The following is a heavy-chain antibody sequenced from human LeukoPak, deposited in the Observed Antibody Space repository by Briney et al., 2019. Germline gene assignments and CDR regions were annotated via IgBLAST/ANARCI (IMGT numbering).Heavy chain of an antibody. CDR1: EFTFSSYS. J-gene: IGHJ6*02. D-gene: IGHD3-22*01. CDR3: ARDRRYYDTSGTVYYDAMDV. CDR2: ITNSGNSK. Sequence: PGGSLRLSCAASEFTFSSYSMNWVRQAPGKGLEWVSYITNSGNSKSYADSVMGRFTISRDNTKNSLYLQMNGLRAEDTAVYYCARDRRYYDTSGTVYYDAMDVWGQGTTVTVSS. V-gene: IGHV3-48*01.